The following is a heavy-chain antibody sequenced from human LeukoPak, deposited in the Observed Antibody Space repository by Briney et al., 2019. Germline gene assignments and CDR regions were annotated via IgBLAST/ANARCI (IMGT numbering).Heavy chain of an antibody. D-gene: IGHD6-13*01. J-gene: IGHJ3*02. CDR1: GFTFSIYW. CDR2: INQGGSEE. CDR3: ARDRSSSWYDAFDI. V-gene: IGHV3-7*01. Sequence: PGGSLRLSCAASGFTFSIYWMSWVRQAPGKGLEWVANINQGGSEEYYVDSVKGRFTISRDNAKNSLYLQMNSLRAEDTAVYYCARDRSSSWYDAFDIWGQGTMVTVSS.